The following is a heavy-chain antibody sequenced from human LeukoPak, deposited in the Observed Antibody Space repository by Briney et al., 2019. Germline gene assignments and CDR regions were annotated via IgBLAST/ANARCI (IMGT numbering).Heavy chain of an antibody. CDR1: GFNFSDFY. V-gene: IGHV3-11*01. J-gene: IGHJ4*02. CDR2: ISLSGSTI. Sequence: GGSLRLSCAASGFNFSDFYMNWIRQAPGKGLEWLSSISLSGSTITYAASVKGRVTVSRDNAKRSVFLQMHSLRADDTAVYYCAREASCSSTTCYFDYWGQGTLVTVSS. CDR3: AREASCSSTTCYFDY. D-gene: IGHD2-2*01.